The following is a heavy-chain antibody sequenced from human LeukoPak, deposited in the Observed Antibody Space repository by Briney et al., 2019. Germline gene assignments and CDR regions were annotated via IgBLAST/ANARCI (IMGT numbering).Heavy chain of an antibody. J-gene: IGHJ3*02. D-gene: IGHD2-2*01. CDR2: ISYDGSNK. V-gene: IGHV3-30*18. Sequence: PGRPLRLSCAASGFTFSSYGMHWVRQAPGKGLEWVAVISYDGSNKYYADSVKGRFTISRDNSKNTLYLQMNSLRAEDTAVYYCAKGRPTYQLPPGRGAFDIWGQGTMVTVSS. CDR1: GFTFSSYG. CDR3: AKGRPTYQLPPGRGAFDI.